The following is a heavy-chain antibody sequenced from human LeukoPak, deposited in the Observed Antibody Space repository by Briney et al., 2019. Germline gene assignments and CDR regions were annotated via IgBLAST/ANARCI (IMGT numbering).Heavy chain of an antibody. Sequence: GGSLRLSCAASGFTLSSFTMHWVRQAPGKGLEWVAFISYDGSSKYYADPVKGRFTISRDNSKNTLYLQMNSLRAEDTAVDYCAREGLYGDYALDYWGQGTLVTVSS. V-gene: IGHV3-30*14. CDR1: GFTLSSFT. J-gene: IGHJ4*02. CDR2: ISYDGSSK. CDR3: AREGLYGDYALDY. D-gene: IGHD4-17*01.